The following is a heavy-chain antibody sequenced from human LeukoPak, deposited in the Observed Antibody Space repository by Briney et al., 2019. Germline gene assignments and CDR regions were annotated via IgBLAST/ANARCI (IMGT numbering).Heavy chain of an antibody. V-gene: IGHV3-48*01. CDR3: ARDYKYAFDN. CDR1: GFTFSDYS. CDR2: IGIDSGNT. Sequence: GGSLSLSCAASGFTFSDYSMIWVRQAPGQGLEWISYIGIDSGNTNYADSVKGRFTISGDKAKNSLYLQMNSLRVEDTAVYYCARDYKYAFDNWGQGTLVTVSS. D-gene: IGHD5-24*01. J-gene: IGHJ4*02.